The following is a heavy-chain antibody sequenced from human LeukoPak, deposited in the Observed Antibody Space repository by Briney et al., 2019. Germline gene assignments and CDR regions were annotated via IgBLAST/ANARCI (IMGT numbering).Heavy chain of an antibody. CDR2: ISGSGGST. Sequence: GGSLRLSCAASGFTFSSYAISWVRQTSGKGLEWVSAISGSGGSTYYADSAKGRFTISRDSSKNTLFLHMNTLRAEDTAIYYCAKDRTVGASYWYFDLWGRGTLVTVSS. CDR1: GFTFSSYA. J-gene: IGHJ2*01. D-gene: IGHD1-26*01. V-gene: IGHV3-23*01. CDR3: AKDRTVGASYWYFDL.